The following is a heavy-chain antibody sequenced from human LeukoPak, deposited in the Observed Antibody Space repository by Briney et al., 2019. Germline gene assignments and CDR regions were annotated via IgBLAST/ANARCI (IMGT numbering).Heavy chain of an antibody. J-gene: IGHJ4*02. CDR2: ISSSSYI. CDR1: GFTFDDYA. D-gene: IGHD4-17*01. V-gene: IGHV3-69-1*01. Sequence: GGSLRLSCAASGFTFDDYAMHWVRQAPGKGLEWVSSISSSSYIYYADSVKGRFTISRDNAKNSLYLQMNSLRAEDTAVYYCARESTVTTVDYWGQGTLVTVSS. CDR3: ARESTVTTVDY.